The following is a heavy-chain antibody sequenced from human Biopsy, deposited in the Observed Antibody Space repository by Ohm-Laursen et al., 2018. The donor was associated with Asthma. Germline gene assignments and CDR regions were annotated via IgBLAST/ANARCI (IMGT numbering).Heavy chain of an antibody. V-gene: IGHV1-69*13. D-gene: IGHD3-10*01. CDR2: IIPMFGTT. CDR3: ARAVDYSHYYGIDV. Sequence: SVKVSCKASGGTFSNYAISWVRQAPGQGLEWMGGIIPMFGTTNYAQKFQGRVTITADESTSTAYMELRSLRSDDTAVYFCARAVDYSHYYGIDVWGQGTTVTVS. J-gene: IGHJ6*02. CDR1: GGTFSNYA.